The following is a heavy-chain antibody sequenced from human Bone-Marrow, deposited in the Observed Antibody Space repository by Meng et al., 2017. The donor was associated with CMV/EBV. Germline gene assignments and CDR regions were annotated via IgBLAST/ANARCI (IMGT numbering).Heavy chain of an antibody. CDR1: GGSISSGDYY. CDR2: IYYSGST. J-gene: IGHJ4*02. CDR3: ARGITMIVVGP. D-gene: IGHD3-22*01. Sequence: TCNVSGGSISSGDYYWSWIRQPPGKGLEWIGYIYYSGSTYYNPSLKSRVTISVDTSKNQFSLKLSSVTAADTAVYYCARGITMIVVGPWGQGTLVTVSS. V-gene: IGHV4-30-4*01.